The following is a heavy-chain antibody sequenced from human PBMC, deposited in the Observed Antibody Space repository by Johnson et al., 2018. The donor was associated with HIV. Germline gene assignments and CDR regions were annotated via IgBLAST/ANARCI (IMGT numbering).Heavy chain of an antibody. CDR2: IIGSGGST. V-gene: IGHV3-23*04. J-gene: IGHJ3*02. Sequence: VQLVESGGGLVQPGGSLSLSCAASGFTFSSYAMSWVRQAPGKGLEWVSTIIGSGGSTYYAESVKGRFTISRDNAKNSLYLQMNSLRAEDTAVYYCARDDTGYSSSFDAFDIWGQGTMVTVSS. D-gene: IGHD6-13*01. CDR3: ARDDTGYSSSFDAFDI. CDR1: GFTFSSYA.